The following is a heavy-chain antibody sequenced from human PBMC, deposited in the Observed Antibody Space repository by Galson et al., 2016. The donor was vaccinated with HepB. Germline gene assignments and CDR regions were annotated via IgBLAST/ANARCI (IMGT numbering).Heavy chain of an antibody. CDR3: AKDRIHDGFTFFY. D-gene: IGHD2/OR15-2a*01. Sequence: SLRLSCAVGGFTFSAYGMHWVRQSVGKGLEWVATISFDGTNTHYADSVKGRFTISRNDSQDTLYLQLNSLRTDDTATYYCAKDRIHDGFTFFYWGQGCLVTSSS. CDR1: GFTFSAYG. CDR2: ISFDGTNT. V-gene: IGHV3-30*18. J-gene: IGHJ4*02.